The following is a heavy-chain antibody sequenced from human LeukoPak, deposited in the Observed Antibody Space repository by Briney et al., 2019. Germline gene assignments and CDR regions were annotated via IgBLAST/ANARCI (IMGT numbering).Heavy chain of an antibody. CDR1: GFTFSSYE. CDR3: ARGTGYGDYGVFDP. D-gene: IGHD4-17*01. V-gene: IGHV3-48*03. CDR2: ISSSGSTI. Sequence: QPGGSLRLSCAASGFTFSSYEMNWVRQAPGKGLEWVSYISSSGSTIYYADSVKGRFTISRDNAKNSLYLQMNSLRAEDTAVYYCARGTGYGDYGVFDPWGQGTLVTVSS. J-gene: IGHJ5*02.